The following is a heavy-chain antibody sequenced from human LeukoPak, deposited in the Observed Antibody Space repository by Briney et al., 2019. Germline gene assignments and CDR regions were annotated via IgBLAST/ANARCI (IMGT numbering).Heavy chain of an antibody. J-gene: IGHJ4*02. D-gene: IGHD1-26*01. CDR3: ASRELGY. Sequence: GASVKVSCKTSGYTFTGYYMHWVRQTPGQGLEWMGLINPNTGDTKYAQKFQGRVTMTRDTSISTAYMELSRLRSDDTAVYYCASRELGYWGQGTLVTVSS. CDR2: INPNTGDT. CDR1: GYTFTGYY. V-gene: IGHV1-2*02.